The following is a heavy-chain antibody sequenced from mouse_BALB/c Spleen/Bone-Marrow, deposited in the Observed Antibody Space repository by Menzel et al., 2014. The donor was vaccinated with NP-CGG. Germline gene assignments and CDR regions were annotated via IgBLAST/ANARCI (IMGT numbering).Heavy chain of an antibody. CDR3: ASYYDYDGRGY. J-gene: IGHJ2*01. CDR2: IYPGDGDT. D-gene: IGHD2-4*01. Sequence: KASGYTFTSYWMQWVKQRPGQGLEWIGAIYPGDGDTRYTQKFKGKATLTADKSSSTAYMQLSSLASEDSAVYYCASYYDYDGRGYWGQGTTLTVSS. CDR1: GYTFTSYW. V-gene: IGHV1-87*01.